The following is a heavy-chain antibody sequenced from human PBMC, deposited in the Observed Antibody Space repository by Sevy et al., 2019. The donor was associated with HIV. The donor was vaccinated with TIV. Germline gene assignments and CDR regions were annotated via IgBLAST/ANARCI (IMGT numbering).Heavy chain of an antibody. Sequence: GGSLRLSCAASGFILSTYWMSWVRQAPGKGLELVANIRQDGSEKYYVDSVKGRFTISKDNAKNSRYLQMNSLRAEDTAVYYCARYVTTAIFGVLRDYGMDVWGQLTTVTVSS. D-gene: IGHD3-3*01. CDR3: ARYVTTAIFGVLRDYGMDV. J-gene: IGHJ6*02. CDR1: GFILSTYW. V-gene: IGHV3-7*03. CDR2: IRQDGSEK.